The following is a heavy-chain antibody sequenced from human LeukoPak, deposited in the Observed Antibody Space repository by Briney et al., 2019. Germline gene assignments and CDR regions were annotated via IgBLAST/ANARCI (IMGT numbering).Heavy chain of an antibody. V-gene: IGHV3-49*04. CDR1: GFTLCDYC. Sequence: GGSLRLSCTASGFTLCDYCMSWVRQAPGEGLEWVGFIRSKAYGGTTEYAASVKGRFTISRDDSKSTAYLQMNSLKIEDTAVYYCTRDYAYVWGSFGYWGQGTLVTVSS. J-gene: IGHJ4*02. CDR2: IRSKAYGGTT. D-gene: IGHD3-16*01. CDR3: TRDYAYVWGSFGY.